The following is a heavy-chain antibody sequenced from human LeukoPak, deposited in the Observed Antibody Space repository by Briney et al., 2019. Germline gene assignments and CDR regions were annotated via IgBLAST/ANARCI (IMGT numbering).Heavy chain of an antibody. V-gene: IGHV1-2*04. Sequence: ASVKVSCKASGYTFTGYYMHWVRQAPGQGLEWMGWINPNSGGTNYAQKFQGWVTMTRDTSISTAYMELSRLRSDDTAVYYCARDRGYCSSTSCYAEYFQHWGQGTLVTVSS. CDR3: ARDRGYCSSTSCYAEYFQH. CDR1: GYTFTGYY. CDR2: INPNSGGT. J-gene: IGHJ1*01. D-gene: IGHD2-2*01.